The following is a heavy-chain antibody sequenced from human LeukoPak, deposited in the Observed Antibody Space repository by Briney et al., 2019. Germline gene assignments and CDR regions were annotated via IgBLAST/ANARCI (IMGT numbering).Heavy chain of an antibody. Sequence: PSQTLSLTCTVSGGSISSYYWSWIRQPPGKGLEWIGYIYYSGSTNYTPSLKSRVTISVDTSNNQFSLKLSSVTAADTAVYYCARRVGYCNSNGCPPFDYWGQGTLVTVSS. CDR3: ARRVGYCNSNGCPPFDY. V-gene: IGHV4-59*08. D-gene: IGHD2/OR15-2a*01. CDR1: GGSISSYY. J-gene: IGHJ4*02. CDR2: IYYSGST.